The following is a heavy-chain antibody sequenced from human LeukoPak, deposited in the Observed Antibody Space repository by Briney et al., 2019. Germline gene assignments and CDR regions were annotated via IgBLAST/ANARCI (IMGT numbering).Heavy chain of an antibody. CDR1: GGSISGGTSY. Sequence: PSQTLSLTCTVSGGSISGGTSYWSWIRQPAGKGLEWIGRIYASGRTNYNPSLESRVTISVDTSKDQFSLQMNSMSAADTAVYYCAKDLSSNWRYYGMDVWGQGTTVTVSS. CDR2: IYASGRT. D-gene: IGHD6-13*01. V-gene: IGHV4-61*02. J-gene: IGHJ6*02. CDR3: AKDLSSNWRYYGMDV.